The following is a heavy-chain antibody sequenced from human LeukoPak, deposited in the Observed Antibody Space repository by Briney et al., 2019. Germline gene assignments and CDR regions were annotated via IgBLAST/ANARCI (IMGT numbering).Heavy chain of an antibody. CDR1: GFTFSSYA. Sequence: GGSLRLSCAASGFTFSSYAMSWVRQAPGKGLEWVSAISGSGGSTYYADSVKGRFTISRDNFKNTPYLQMNSLRAEDTAVYYCAKDSRWGFDFDYWGQGTLVTVSS. CDR2: ISGSGGST. CDR3: AKDSRWGFDFDY. J-gene: IGHJ4*02. V-gene: IGHV3-23*01. D-gene: IGHD3-16*01.